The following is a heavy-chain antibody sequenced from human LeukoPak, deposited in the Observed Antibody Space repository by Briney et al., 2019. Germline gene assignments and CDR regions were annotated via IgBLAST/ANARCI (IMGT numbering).Heavy chain of an antibody. Sequence: ASVKVSCKASGYTFTSYYLHWVRQAPGQGLEWMGIINPSGGNTIYAQKFQGRITMTRDTSTSTVYMELSSLKSEDTAVYYCARANYGSGTYDVIDVWGQGTTVTVSS. J-gene: IGHJ6*02. CDR2: INPSGGNT. CDR3: ARANYGSGTYDVIDV. D-gene: IGHD3-10*01. V-gene: IGHV1-46*01. CDR1: GYTFTSYY.